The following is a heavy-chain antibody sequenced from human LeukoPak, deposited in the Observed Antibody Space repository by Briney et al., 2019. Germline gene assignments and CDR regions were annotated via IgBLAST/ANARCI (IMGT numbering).Heavy chain of an antibody. J-gene: IGHJ2*01. V-gene: IGHV4-59*08. CDR1: GDSISLYY. D-gene: IGHD6-25*01. CDR2: IYYTGST. Sequence: SETLSLTCTVSGDSISLYYWSWIRQPPGKGLEWIGYIYYTGSTNYNPSLKSRVTISVDTSKNQFSLKLSSVTAADTAVYYCARYLAAGYFDLWDRGTLVTVSS. CDR3: ARYLAAGYFDL.